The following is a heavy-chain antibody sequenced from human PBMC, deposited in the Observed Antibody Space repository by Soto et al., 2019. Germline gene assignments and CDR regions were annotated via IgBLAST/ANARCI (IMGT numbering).Heavy chain of an antibody. CDR1: GFTFSNYA. V-gene: IGHV3-23*01. CDR3: AKEWTGSSSWYDLDY. D-gene: IGHD6-13*01. Sequence: EVQLLDSGGGLEQPGGSLRLSCAASGFTFSNYAMSWVRQAPGKGLEWVSTISNTGGSTYYADSVKGRFTISRDNSENTLYLQMNSLRAEDTALYYCAKEWTGSSSWYDLDYWGQGTLVTVSS. CDR2: ISNTGGST. J-gene: IGHJ4*02.